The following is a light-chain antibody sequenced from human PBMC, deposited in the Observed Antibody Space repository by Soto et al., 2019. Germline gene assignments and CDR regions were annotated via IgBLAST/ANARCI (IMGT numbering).Light chain of an antibody. CDR1: QGISTY. Sequence: IRMTQSPSSLSASIVDRVTITCRASQGISTYLAWFQQKPGKAPKSLIYAASRLQSGVPSKFSGSGSVTDFTLTISSLQPEDFATYYCQQFDSYPLTFGGGTKVEIK. J-gene: IGKJ4*01. V-gene: IGKV1-16*02. CDR3: QQFDSYPLT. CDR2: AAS.